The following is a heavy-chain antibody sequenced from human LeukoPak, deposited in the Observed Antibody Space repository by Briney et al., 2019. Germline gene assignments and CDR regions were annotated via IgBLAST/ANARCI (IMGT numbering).Heavy chain of an antibody. CDR2: IYYSGST. CDR3: ARVGPMATVIINWYFDL. V-gene: IGHV4-59*08. D-gene: IGHD4-17*01. Sequence: SETLSLTCTVSGGSISSYYWSWIRQPPGKGLEWIGYIYYSGSTNYNPSLKSRVTISVDTSKNQFSLKLSSVTAADTAVYYCARVGPMATVIINWYFDLWGRGTLVTVSS. CDR1: GGSISSYY. J-gene: IGHJ2*01.